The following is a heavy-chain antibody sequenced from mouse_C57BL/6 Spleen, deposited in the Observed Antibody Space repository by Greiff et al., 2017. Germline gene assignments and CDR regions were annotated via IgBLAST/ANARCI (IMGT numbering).Heavy chain of an antibody. CDR2: INPSTGGT. V-gene: IGHV1-42*01. J-gene: IGHJ1*03. CDR3: AAPHWYFDV. CDR1: GYSFTGHY. Sequence: VQLKESGPELVKPGASVKISCKASGYSFTGHYMNWVKQSPEKSLEWIGEINPSTGGTTYNQKFKAKATLTVDKSSSTAYMQLKSLTSEDSAVYYCAAPHWYFDVWGTGTTVTVSS.